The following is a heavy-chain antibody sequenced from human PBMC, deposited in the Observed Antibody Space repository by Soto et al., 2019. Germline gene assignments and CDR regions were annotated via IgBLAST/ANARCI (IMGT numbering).Heavy chain of an antibody. V-gene: IGHV4-34*01. J-gene: IGHJ6*03. D-gene: IGHD2-2*01. CDR1: GGSFSGYY. CDR2: INHSGST. CDR3: AGCDYYSSFSYYYYYYYMDV. Sequence: SETLSLTCAVYGGSFSGYYWSWIRQPPGKGLEWIGEINHSGSTNYNPSLKSRVTISVDTSKNQFSLKLSSVTAADTAVYYCAGCDYYSSFSYYYYYYYMDVWGKGTTVTVSS.